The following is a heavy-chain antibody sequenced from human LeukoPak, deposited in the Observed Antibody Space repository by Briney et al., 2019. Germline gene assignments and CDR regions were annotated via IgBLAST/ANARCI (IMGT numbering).Heavy chain of an antibody. CDR2: ISSSGGRT. CDR3: ARERSNFEY. Sequence: GGSLRLSCAASGFSFTNYDMSWVRQAPGKGLEWVSGISSSGGRTYYADSVQGRFTISRDNSKNTLYLQMNNLRAEDTAVYYCARERSNFEYWGQGTLVTVSS. V-gene: IGHV3-23*01. CDR1: GFSFTNYD. J-gene: IGHJ4*02.